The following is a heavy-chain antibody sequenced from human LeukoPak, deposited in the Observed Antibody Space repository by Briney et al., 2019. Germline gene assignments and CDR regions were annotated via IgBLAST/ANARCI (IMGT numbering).Heavy chain of an antibody. CDR2: IYHSGST. D-gene: IGHD3-22*01. CDR3: ARRVVTIGDDAFDI. J-gene: IGHJ3*02. V-gene: IGHV4-38-2*01. CDR1: GYSISSGYY. Sequence: SETLSLTCAVSGYSISSGYYWGWIRQPPGKGLEWIGSIYHSGSTYYNPSLESRVTISVHTSKNQFSLKLTSVTAADTAVYFCARRVVTIGDDAFDIWGQGTMVTVSS.